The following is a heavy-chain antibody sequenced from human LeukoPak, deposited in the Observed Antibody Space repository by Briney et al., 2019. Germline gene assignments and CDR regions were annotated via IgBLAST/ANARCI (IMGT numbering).Heavy chain of an antibody. J-gene: IGHJ5*02. CDR2: ISAYNGNT. V-gene: IGHV1-18*01. CDR3: ARDVFGSSWYLWFGP. D-gene: IGHD6-13*01. Sequence: ASVKVSCKASGYTFTSYGISWVRRAPGQGLEWMGWISAYNGNTNYAQKLQGRVTMTTDTSTSTAYMELRSLESDDTAVYYCARDVFGSSWYLWFGPWGQGTLVTVSS. CDR1: GYTFTSYG.